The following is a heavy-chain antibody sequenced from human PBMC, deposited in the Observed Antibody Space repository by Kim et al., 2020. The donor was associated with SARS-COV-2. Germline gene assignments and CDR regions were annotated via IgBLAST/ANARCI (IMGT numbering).Heavy chain of an antibody. Sequence: AQKLQGRVTMTTDTSTSTAYMELRSLRSDDTAVYYCAIWVIAVAGYYFDYWGQGTLVTVSS. CDR3: AIWVIAVAGYYFDY. D-gene: IGHD6-19*01. J-gene: IGHJ4*02. V-gene: IGHV1-18*01.